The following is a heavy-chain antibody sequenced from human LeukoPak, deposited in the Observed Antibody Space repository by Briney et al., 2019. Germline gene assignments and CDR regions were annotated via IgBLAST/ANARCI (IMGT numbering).Heavy chain of an antibody. CDR1: GFTLSSYA. V-gene: IGHV3-30-3*01. CDR3: ARGERFSSGFESVGGDY. CDR2: ISYDGSNK. Sequence: GRSLRLSCAASGFTLSSYAMHWVRQAPGKGLEWVAVISYDGSNKYYADSVKGRFTISRDNSKNTLYLQVNSLRPEDTAVYYCARGERFSSGFESVGGDYWGQGTLVTVSS. D-gene: IGHD3-22*01. J-gene: IGHJ4*02.